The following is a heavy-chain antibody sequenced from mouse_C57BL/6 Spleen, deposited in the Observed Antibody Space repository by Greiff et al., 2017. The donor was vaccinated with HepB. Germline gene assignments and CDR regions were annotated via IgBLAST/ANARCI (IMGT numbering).Heavy chain of an antibody. V-gene: IGHV5-4*03. J-gene: IGHJ4*01. CDR2: ISDGGSYT. Sequence: EVKLVESGGGLVKPGGSLKLSCAASGFTFSSYAMSWVRQTPEKRLEWVATISDGGSYTYYPDNVKGRFTISRDNAENNLYLQMSHLKSEDTAMYYCASDSNFPMDYWGQGTSVTVSS. CDR1: GFTFSSYA. CDR3: ASDSNFPMDY. D-gene: IGHD2-5*01.